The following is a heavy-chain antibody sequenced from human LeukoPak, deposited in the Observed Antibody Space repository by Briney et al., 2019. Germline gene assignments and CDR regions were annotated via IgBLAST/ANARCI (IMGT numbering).Heavy chain of an antibody. CDR1: GFTFSSDV. J-gene: IGHJ4*02. Sequence: GGSLRLSCAASGFTFSSDVMSWVRQAPGKGLEWASSISSSGAGTFYADSVKGRFTISRDNSKNTVDLQMNSLRAEDTAVYSCARVTFGFSNYWGQGTLVTVSS. D-gene: IGHD2-21*02. CDR3: ARVTFGFSNY. V-gene: IGHV3-23*01. CDR2: ISSSGAGT.